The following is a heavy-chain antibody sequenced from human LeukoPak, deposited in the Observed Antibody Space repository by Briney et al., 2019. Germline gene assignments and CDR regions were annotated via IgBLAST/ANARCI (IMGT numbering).Heavy chain of an antibody. Sequence: PGGSLRLSCAASGFTFSSYAMSWVRQAPGKGLEWVSAISGSGGSTYYADSVKGRFTISRDNSKNTLYLQMNSLRAEDTAVYYCARDPSSGSLFDYWGQGTLVTVSS. J-gene: IGHJ4*02. D-gene: IGHD1-26*01. CDR1: GFTFSSYA. CDR2: ISGSGGST. CDR3: ARDPSSGSLFDY. V-gene: IGHV3-23*01.